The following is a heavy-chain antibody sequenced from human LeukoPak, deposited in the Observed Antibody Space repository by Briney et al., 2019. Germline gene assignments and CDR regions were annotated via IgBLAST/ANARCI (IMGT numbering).Heavy chain of an antibody. D-gene: IGHD3-10*01. CDR3: ARVPYGNYHHYYMDV. V-gene: IGHV3-53*01. CDR2: IYSGSST. J-gene: IGHJ6*03. Sequence: GGSLRLSCAASGFTVSSNYMSWVRQAPGKGLEWVSLIYSGSSTYYANSVKGRCTISRDNSKNTVYLQMNSLRAEDTAVYYCARVPYGNYHHYYMDVWGKGTTVTVSS. CDR1: GFTVSSNY.